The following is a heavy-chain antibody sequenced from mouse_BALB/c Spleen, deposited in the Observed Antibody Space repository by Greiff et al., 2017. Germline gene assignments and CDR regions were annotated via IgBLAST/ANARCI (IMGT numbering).Heavy chain of an antibody. D-gene: IGHD2-1*01. CDR1: GFTFSSFG. Sequence: EVKLVESGGGLVQPGGSRKLSCAASGFTFSSFGMHWVRQAPEKGLEWVAYISSGSSTIYYADTVKGRFTISRDNPNNTLFLQMTSLRSEDTAMYYCARPGNYNGFAYWGQGTLVTVSA. J-gene: IGHJ3*01. V-gene: IGHV5-17*02. CDR2: ISSGSSTI. CDR3: ARPGNYNGFAY.